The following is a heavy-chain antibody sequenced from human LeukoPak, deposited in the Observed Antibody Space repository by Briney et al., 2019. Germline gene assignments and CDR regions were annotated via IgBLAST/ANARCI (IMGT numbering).Heavy chain of an antibody. CDR1: GGSISSGSYY. CDR3: ASRIRMVSGYYFDY. CDR2: IYTSGST. V-gene: IGHV4-61*02. Sequence: SETLSLTCTVSGGSISSGSYYWSWIRQPAGKGLEWIGRIYTSGSTNYNPSLKSRVTISVDTSKNQFSLKLSSVTAADTAVYYCASRIRMVSGYYFDYWGQGTLVTVSS. J-gene: IGHJ4*02. D-gene: IGHD5-18*01.